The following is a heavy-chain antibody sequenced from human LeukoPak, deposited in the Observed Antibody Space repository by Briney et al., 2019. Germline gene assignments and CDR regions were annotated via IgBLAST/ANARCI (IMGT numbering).Heavy chain of an antibody. CDR3: VRGPRYYDDSGFHYGVFDI. J-gene: IGHJ3*02. CDR2: IYPGGNI. V-gene: IGHV3-53*01. D-gene: IGHD3-16*01. CDR1: EVTVTNNY. Sequence: GGSLRLSCAASEVTVTNNYMSWVRQAPGKGLQWVSVIYPGGNIYYADSVKGRFIISRDNSKNTLSLQMNSLTADDTAVYYCVRGPRYYDDSGFHYGVFDIWGQGTLVTVSS.